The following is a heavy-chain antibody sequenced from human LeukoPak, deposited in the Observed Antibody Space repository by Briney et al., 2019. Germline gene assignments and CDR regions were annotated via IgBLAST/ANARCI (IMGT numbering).Heavy chain of an antibody. Sequence: ASVKVSCKASGGTFSSYAISWARQAPGQGLEWMGRIIPIFGTANYAQKFQGRVTITTDESTSTAYMELSSLRSEDTAVYYCARTGSEQWLVLSYWGQGTLVTVSS. CDR1: GGTFSSYA. CDR3: ARTGSEQWLVLSY. J-gene: IGHJ4*02. D-gene: IGHD6-19*01. V-gene: IGHV1-69*05. CDR2: IIPIFGTA.